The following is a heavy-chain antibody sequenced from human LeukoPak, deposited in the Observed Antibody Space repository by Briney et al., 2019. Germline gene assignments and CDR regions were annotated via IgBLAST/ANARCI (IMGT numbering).Heavy chain of an antibody. D-gene: IGHD3-22*01. V-gene: IGHV3-30*02. CDR3: AKDDATMIVVVIFEGGALDY. Sequence: PGGSLRLSCAASGFTFSSYGMHWVRQAPGKGLEWVAFIRYDGSNKYYADSVKGRFTISRDNSKNTLYLQMNSLRAEDTAVYYCAKDDATMIVVVIFEGGALDYWGQGTLVTVSS. CDR1: GFTFSSYG. J-gene: IGHJ4*02. CDR2: IRYDGSNK.